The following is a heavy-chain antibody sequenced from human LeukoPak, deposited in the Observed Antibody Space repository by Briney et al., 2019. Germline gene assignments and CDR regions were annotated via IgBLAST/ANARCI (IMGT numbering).Heavy chain of an antibody. CDR1: GFTFSSYA. CDR3: ARGSSGPLENYFDY. Sequence: PGGSLRLSCGASGFTFSSYAIHWVRQVPGKGLEWVAVVPYDGIKKYDADSVKGRFTISRDNSKNTLYLQMNSLRVEDTAVYYCARGSSGPLENYFDYWGRGTLVTVSS. V-gene: IGHV3-30-3*01. CDR2: VPYDGIKK. D-gene: IGHD2-15*01. J-gene: IGHJ4*02.